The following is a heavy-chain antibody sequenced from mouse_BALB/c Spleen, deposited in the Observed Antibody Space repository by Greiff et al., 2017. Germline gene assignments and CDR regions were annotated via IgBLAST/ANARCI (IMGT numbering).Heavy chain of an antibody. CDR2: IYPGNVNT. CDR1: GYTFTSYY. J-gene: IGHJ1*01. CDR3: ARFGGYDWYFDV. D-gene: IGHD2-2*01. V-gene: IGHV1S56*01. Sequence: QVQLQQSGPELVKPGASVRISCKASGYTFTSYYIHWVKQRPGQGLEWIGWIYPGNVNTKYNEKFKGKATLTADKSSSTAYMQLSSLTSEDSAVYFCARFGGYDWYFDVWGAGTTVTVSS.